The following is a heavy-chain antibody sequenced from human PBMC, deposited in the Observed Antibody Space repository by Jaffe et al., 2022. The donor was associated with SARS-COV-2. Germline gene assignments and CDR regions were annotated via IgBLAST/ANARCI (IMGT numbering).Heavy chain of an antibody. CDR1: GYTFTSFG. D-gene: IGHD2-2*01. CDR2: ISVNSGNT. Sequence: QVQLVQSGAEVKKPGASVKVSCKTSGYTFTSFGISWVRQAPGQGLEWMGRISVNSGNTNYARKLQGRATMTTDTSTNTAYMELSSLRSDDTAVYYCARELPLEIVVQPAAFFRFDPWGQGTLVTVSS. J-gene: IGHJ5*02. V-gene: IGHV1-18*01. CDR3: ARELPLEIVVQPAAFFRFDP.